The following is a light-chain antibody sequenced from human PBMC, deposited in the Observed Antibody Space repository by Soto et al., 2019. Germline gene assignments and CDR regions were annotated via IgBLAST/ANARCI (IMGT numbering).Light chain of an antibody. CDR3: QQVYGHPPA. Sequence: DIQLTQSPSFLSASVGARVTITCRASQGIRHYLAWYQQKPGKAPSLLMYGASTLQSGVPSRFSGSGSGTEFTLTISSLQPEDVATYFCQQVYGHPPAFGPGTKVDI. CDR1: QGIRHY. J-gene: IGKJ1*01. V-gene: IGKV1-9*01. CDR2: GAS.